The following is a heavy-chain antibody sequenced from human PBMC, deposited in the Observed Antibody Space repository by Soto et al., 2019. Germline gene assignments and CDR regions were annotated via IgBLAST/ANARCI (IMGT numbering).Heavy chain of an antibody. D-gene: IGHD2-2*01. J-gene: IGHJ3*02. CDR1: GFTFSNAW. CDR2: IKSKTDGGTT. V-gene: IGHV3-15*01. CDR3: TTDPNVVAGTHDAFDI. Sequence: GGSLRLSCAASGFTFSNAWMSWVRQAPGKGLEWVGRIKSKTDGGTTDYAAPVKGRFTISRDDSKNTLYLQMNSLKTEDTAVYYCTTDPNVVAGTHDAFDIWGQGTMVTVSS.